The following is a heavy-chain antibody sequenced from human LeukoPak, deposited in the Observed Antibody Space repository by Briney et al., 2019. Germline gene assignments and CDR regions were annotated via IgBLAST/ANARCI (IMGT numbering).Heavy chain of an antibody. CDR3: AKDFRGSSWGY. CDR2: VSGSGGST. V-gene: IGHV3-23*01. CDR1: GFTFGSFA. J-gene: IGHJ4*02. Sequence: SGGALSLSCAATGFTFGSFAMSWVRQAPGKGLEWVSTVSGSGGSTYYADSVKGQFTISRDNSKNSLYLQTNSLRAEDTAVYYCAKDFRGSSWGYWGQGTLVTVSS. D-gene: IGHD6-13*01.